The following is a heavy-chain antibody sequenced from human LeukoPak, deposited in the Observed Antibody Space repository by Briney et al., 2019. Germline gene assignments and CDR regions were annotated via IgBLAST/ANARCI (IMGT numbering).Heavy chain of an antibody. J-gene: IGHJ4*02. CDR2: IYYSGST. V-gene: IGHV4-59*08. D-gene: IGHD2-15*01. Sequence: AETLSLTCTVSGGAISSYYWSWIRQPPGKGLEGIGYIYYSGSTYYNPSLKSRVTISVDTSKTQFSLKLSSVTAADTAVYYCARVVDYEPPDYWGQGTLVTVSS. CDR3: ARVVDYEPPDY. CDR1: GGAISSYY.